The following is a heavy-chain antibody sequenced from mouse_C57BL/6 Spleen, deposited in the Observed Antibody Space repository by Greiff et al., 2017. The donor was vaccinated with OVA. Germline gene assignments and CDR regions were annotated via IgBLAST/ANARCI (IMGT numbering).Heavy chain of an antibody. CDR3: ARVYYVRSLLAY. J-gene: IGHJ3*01. CDR2: IDPANGNT. V-gene: IGHV14-3*01. CDR1: GFNIKNTY. D-gene: IGHD1-1*01. Sequence: VQLQQSVAELVRPGASVKLSCTASGFNIKNTYMHWVKQRPEQGLEWIGRIDPANGNTKYAPKFQGKATITAATSSNPAYLQLSSLTSEDTAIYYGARVYYVRSLLAYGGQGTLVTVSA.